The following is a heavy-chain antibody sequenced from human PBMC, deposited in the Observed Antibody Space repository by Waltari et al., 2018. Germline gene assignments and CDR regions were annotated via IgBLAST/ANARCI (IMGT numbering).Heavy chain of an antibody. J-gene: IGHJ5*02. V-gene: IGHV3-30-3*01. D-gene: IGHD4-17*01. CDR2: ISYDANNK. CDR1: GFTFSNYA. CDR3: ARGVPNYGDYGPS. Sequence: QVQLVESGGGVVQPGRSLTISCEASGFTFSNYAIHWVRQPPGKGLEWVAVISYDANNKYYADSVKGRFSISRDNSKNTLYLQMSSLRTEDTAIYYCARGVPNYGDYGPSWGQGTLVTVSS.